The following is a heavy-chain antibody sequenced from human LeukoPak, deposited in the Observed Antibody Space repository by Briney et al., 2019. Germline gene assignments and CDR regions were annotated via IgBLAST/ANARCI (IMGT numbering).Heavy chain of an antibody. CDR3: ARESSSWYGDY. CDR1: GYTFTSYY. CDR2: INPSGGST. V-gene: IGHV1-46*01. J-gene: IGHJ4*02. D-gene: IGHD6-13*01. Sequence: ASVKVSCKESGYTFTSYYMHWVRQAPGQGLEWMGIINPSGGSTSYAQKFQGRVTMTRDTSTSTVYMELSSLRSEDTAVYYCARESSSWYGDYWGQGTLVTVSS.